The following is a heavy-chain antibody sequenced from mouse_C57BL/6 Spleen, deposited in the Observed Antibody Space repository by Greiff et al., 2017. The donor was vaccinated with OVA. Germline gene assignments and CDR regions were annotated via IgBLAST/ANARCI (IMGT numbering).Heavy chain of an antibody. J-gene: IGHJ1*03. CDR2: ISSGGSYT. V-gene: IGHV5-6*02. CDR1: GFTFSSYG. CDR3: ARHGGYYGSREDWYFDV. Sequence: DVMLVESGGDLVKPGGSLKLSCAASGFTFSSYGMSWVRQTPDKRLEWVATISSGGSYTYYPDSVKGRFTISRDNAKNTLYLQMSSLKSEDTAMYFCARHGGYYGSREDWYFDVWGTGTTVTVSS. D-gene: IGHD1-1*01.